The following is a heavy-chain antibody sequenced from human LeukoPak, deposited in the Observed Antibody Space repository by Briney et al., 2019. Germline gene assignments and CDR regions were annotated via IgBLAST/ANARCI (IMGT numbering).Heavy chain of an antibody. CDR2: IRYDGINK. V-gene: IGHV3-30*02. CDR3: ARVSRVVAYLSSFDY. CDR1: GFTFSTHG. Sequence: PGGSLRLSCAASGFTFSTHGMHWVRQAPGKGLEWVAFIRYDGINKYYADSVKGRFTISRDSFKNTLYLQMSSLRAEDTAVYYCARVSRVVAYLSSFDYWGQGTLVTVSS. D-gene: IGHD2-15*01. J-gene: IGHJ4*02.